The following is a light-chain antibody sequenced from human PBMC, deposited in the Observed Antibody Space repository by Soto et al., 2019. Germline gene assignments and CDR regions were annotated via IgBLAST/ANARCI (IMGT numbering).Light chain of an antibody. CDR3: QQYGTYFAFT. J-gene: IGKJ4*01. CDR1: QSISSW. CDR2: KAS. V-gene: IGKV1-5*03. Sequence: DIQMTQSPSTLSASIGDRVTITCRASQSISSWVAWYQHKPGEAPKLLIYKASSLESGVPSRFSGSGSGTEFTLTISSLQPDDFATYYCQQYGTYFAFTFGGGTKVEI.